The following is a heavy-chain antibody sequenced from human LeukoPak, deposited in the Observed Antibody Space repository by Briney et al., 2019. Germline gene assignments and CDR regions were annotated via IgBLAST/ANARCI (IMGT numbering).Heavy chain of an antibody. V-gene: IGHV3-21*01. CDR1: GFTSSSYS. D-gene: IGHD3-10*01. CDR3: AREDYYGSGHFDY. Sequence: GGSLRLSCAAPGFTSSSYSMNWVRQAPGKGLEWVSSISSSSSYIYYADSVKGRFTISRDNAKNSLYLQMNSLRAEDTAVYYCAREDYYGSGHFDYWGQGTLVTVSS. CDR2: ISSSSSYI. J-gene: IGHJ4*02.